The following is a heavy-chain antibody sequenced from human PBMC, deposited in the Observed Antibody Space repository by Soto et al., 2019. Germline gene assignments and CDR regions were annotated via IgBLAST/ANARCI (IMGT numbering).Heavy chain of an antibody. V-gene: IGHV4-4*07. Sequence: SETLSLGCTVSGGSICSYYWSWIRQPAGKGLELIGRIYTSGSTNYNPSLKSRVTMSVDTSKNQVSLKLSAVTAADTAVYYCARGIAAPAFYGMDVWGQGTTVT. CDR1: GGSICSYY. D-gene: IGHD6-6*01. CDR2: IYTSGST. J-gene: IGHJ6*02. CDR3: ARGIAAPAFYGMDV.